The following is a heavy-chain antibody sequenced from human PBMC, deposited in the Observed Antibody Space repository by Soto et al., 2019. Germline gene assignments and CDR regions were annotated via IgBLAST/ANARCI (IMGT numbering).Heavy chain of an antibody. CDR1: GGSISSSSDY. CDR3: ARHVYGLVLPDYFDY. V-gene: IGHV4-39*01. CDR2: IYYSGST. Sequence: QLQLQESGPGLVKPSETLSLTCTVSGGSISSSSDYWGWIRQPPGKGLEWIGSIYYSGSTYSKLSLKSRVTISVDTSKNQFSLKLSSLTAADTAVYYCARHVYGLVLPDYFDYWGQGTLVTVSS. J-gene: IGHJ4*02. D-gene: IGHD4-17*01.